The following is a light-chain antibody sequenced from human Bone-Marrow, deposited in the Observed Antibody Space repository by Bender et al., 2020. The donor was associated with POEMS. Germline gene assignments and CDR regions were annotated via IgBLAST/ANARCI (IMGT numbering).Light chain of an antibody. V-gene: IGLV1-40*01. CDR3: QSYDTSLSGYVV. Sequence: QSVLTQPPSVSGAPGQGVTISCTGGSSNIGAGYDVHWYQQLPGTAPKLLIYDNNNRPSGVPDRFSVSKSATSAALAITGLQAGDEADYYCQSYDTSLSGYVVFGGGTKLTVL. CDR1: SSNIGAGYD. J-gene: IGLJ2*01. CDR2: DNN.